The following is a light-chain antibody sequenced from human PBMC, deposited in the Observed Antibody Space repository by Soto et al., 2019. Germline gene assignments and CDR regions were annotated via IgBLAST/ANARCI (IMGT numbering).Light chain of an antibody. V-gene: IGLV1-44*01. CDR2: SNN. J-gene: IGLJ3*02. CDR1: SSNIGSNT. Sequence: QSALTQPPSASGTPGQRVTISCSGSSSNIGSNTVTWYQQFPGTAPKILIYSNNQRPSGVPDRLSGSKSGTSASLAISGLXXXXEADYYCAVWDDTLSGVVFGGGTQLTVL. CDR3: AVWDDTLSGVV.